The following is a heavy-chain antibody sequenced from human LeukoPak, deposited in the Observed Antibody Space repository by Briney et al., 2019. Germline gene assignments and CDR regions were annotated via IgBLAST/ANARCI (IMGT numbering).Heavy chain of an antibody. D-gene: IGHD2-15*01. CDR3: ARGGSSSSWFDP. Sequence: GGSLRLSCAASGFTFSDYYMSWIRQAPGKGLEWVSYISGSGGTIYYADSVKGRFTISRDNSENTLYLQMNSLRGEDTAIYYCARGGSSSSWFDPWGQGTLVTVSS. CDR2: ISGSGGTI. V-gene: IGHV3-11*04. CDR1: GFTFSDYY. J-gene: IGHJ5*02.